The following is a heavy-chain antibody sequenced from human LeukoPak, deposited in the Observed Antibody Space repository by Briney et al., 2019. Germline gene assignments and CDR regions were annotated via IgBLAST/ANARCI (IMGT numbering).Heavy chain of an antibody. Sequence: SETLSLTCTVSGGSISSYYWSWIRQPPGKGLEWIGYIYYSGSTNYNPSLKSRVTISVDTSKNQFSLKLSSVTAADTAVYYCARRGYSSSFDYWGQGTLVTVSS. CDR1: GGSISSYY. D-gene: IGHD6-13*01. CDR3: ARRGYSSSFDY. CDR2: IYYSGST. J-gene: IGHJ4*02. V-gene: IGHV4-59*08.